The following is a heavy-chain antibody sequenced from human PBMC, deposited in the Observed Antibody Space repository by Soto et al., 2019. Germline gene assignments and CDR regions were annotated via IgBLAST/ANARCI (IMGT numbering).Heavy chain of an antibody. CDR2: ITSSGRTT. V-gene: IGHV3-11*04. Sequence: GGSLRLSCAASGFTFSDYYMNWIRQAPGKGLELVSYITSSGRTTYYADSVKGRFTISRDNAKNSLYLQMNSLRAEDTAVYYCARDQLYYNDISGRPLNAFDVWGQGTMVTVSS. CDR3: ARDQLYYNDISGRPLNAFDV. J-gene: IGHJ3*01. CDR1: GFTFSDYY. D-gene: IGHD3-22*01.